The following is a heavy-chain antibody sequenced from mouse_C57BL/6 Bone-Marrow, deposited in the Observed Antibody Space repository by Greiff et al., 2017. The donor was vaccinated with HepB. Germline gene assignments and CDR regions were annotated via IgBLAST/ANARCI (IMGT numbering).Heavy chain of an antibody. CDR2: IHPNSGST. J-gene: IGHJ3*01. CDR1: GYTFTSYW. Sequence: QVQLQQPGAELVKPGASVKLSCKASGYTFTSYWMHWVKQRPGQGLEWIGMIHPNSGSTNYNEKFKSKATLTVDKSSSTAYMQLSSLTSEDSAVYYCARYIYGSISWFAYWGQGTLVTVSA. V-gene: IGHV1-64*01. CDR3: ARYIYGSISWFAY. D-gene: IGHD1-1*01.